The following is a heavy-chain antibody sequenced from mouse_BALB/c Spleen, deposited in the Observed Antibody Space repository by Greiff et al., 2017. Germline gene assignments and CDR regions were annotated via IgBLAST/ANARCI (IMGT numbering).Heavy chain of an antibody. CDR1: GYTFTSYY. Sequence: VQLQQSGAELVKPGASVKLSCKASGYTFTSYYMYWVKQRPGQGLEWIGEINPSNGGTNFNEKFKSKATLTVDKSSSTAYMQLSSLTSEDSAVYYCTRGEDYGSVLFDYWGQGTTLTVSS. V-gene: IGHV1S81*02. CDR2: INPSNGGT. D-gene: IGHD1-1*01. J-gene: IGHJ2*01. CDR3: TRGEDYGSVLFDY.